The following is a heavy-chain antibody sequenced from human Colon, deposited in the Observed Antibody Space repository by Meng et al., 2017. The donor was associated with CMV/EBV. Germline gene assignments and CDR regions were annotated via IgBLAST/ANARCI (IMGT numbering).Heavy chain of an antibody. CDR3: ARDIYSSGTRGTFDY. V-gene: IGHV3-30-3*01. CDR1: GFRFSGQA. J-gene: IGHJ4*02. Sequence: SGFRFSGQAMHWGRQAPGKGLEWVTIISDDGSNAYYADSVKGRFTISRDNSENTLYLQIDSLRPEDTATYYCARDIYSSGTRGTFDYSGQGTLVTVSS. D-gene: IGHD3-22*01. CDR2: ISDDGSNA.